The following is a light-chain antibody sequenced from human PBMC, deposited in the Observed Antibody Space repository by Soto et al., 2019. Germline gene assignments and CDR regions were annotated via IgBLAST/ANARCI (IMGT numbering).Light chain of an antibody. V-gene: IGKV4-1*01. J-gene: IGKJ3*01. CDR2: WAS. Sequence: DIVMTQSPDSLAVSLGERATINCKSSQSVLYSSNNKNYLAWYQQKPGQPPKLLIYWASTRESGVPDRFSGSGSGPDFTLTISSLQAEDVAVYYCQQYYSTPLTFGPGTRVAIK. CDR1: QSVLYSSNNKNY. CDR3: QQYYSTPLT.